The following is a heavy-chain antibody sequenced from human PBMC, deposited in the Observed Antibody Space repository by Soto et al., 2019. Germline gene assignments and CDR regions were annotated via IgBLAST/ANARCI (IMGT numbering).Heavy chain of an antibody. V-gene: IGHV4-31*03. Sequence: QVQLQESGPGLVKPSQTLSLTCTVSGGSISSGGYYWSWIRQHPGKGLEWIGYIYYSGSTYYNPSLKSRVTISVDTSKNQFSLKLSSVTVADTAVYYCARGRRVRGVIVTPVDYWGQGTLVTVSS. CDR1: GGSISSGGYY. J-gene: IGHJ4*02. CDR2: IYYSGST. CDR3: ARGRRVRGVIVTPVDY. D-gene: IGHD3-10*01.